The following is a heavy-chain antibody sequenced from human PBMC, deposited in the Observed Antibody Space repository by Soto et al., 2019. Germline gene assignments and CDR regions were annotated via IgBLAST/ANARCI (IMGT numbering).Heavy chain of an antibody. J-gene: IGHJ6*02. CDR1: GFTFSDYV. Sequence: EVLLLESGGDSVQPGGSLRLSCVASGFTFSDYVMSWVRQVPGKGLEWVSSISDGGARTDYRDSVRGRFTISRDNARFTLHLQMNSLRVDDTATYFCARDRSTDFGLDVWGQGTTVTVSS. D-gene: IGHD3-3*01. CDR3: ARDRSTDFGLDV. CDR2: ISDGGART. V-gene: IGHV3-23*01.